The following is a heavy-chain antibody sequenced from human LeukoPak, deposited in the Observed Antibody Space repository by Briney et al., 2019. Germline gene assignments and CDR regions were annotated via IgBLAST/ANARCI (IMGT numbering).Heavy chain of an antibody. CDR2: ISYDGSNK. D-gene: IGHD3-22*01. CDR1: GFTFSSYA. CDR3: ASPLYDSSGYYGWFDP. V-gene: IGHV3-30*04. J-gene: IGHJ5*02. Sequence: PWRSLRLSCAASGFTFSSYAMHWVRQAPGKGLEWVAVISYDGSNKYYADSVKGRFTISGDNSKNTLYLQMNSLRAEDTAVYYCASPLYDSSGYYGWFDPWGQGTLVTVSS.